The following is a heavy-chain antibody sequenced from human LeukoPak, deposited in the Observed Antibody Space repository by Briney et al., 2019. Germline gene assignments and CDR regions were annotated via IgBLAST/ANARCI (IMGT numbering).Heavy chain of an antibody. CDR3: ARDPNHVRFLDWGVVISGAFDI. Sequence: GGSLRLSCAASGFTFSSYAMHWVRQAPGKGLEWVAVISYDGSNKYYADSVKGRFTLSRDNSKNTLYLQMNSLRAEDTAVYYCARDPNHVRFLDWGVVISGAFDIWGQGTMVTVSS. V-gene: IGHV3-30*04. J-gene: IGHJ3*02. CDR1: GFTFSSYA. D-gene: IGHD3-3*01. CDR2: ISYDGSNK.